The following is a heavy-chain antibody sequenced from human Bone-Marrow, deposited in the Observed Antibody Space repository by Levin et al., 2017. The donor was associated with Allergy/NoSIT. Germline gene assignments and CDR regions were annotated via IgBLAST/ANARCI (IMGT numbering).Heavy chain of an antibody. Sequence: SQTLSLTCVISGDSVSSNRAAWNWIRQSPSRGLEWLGRTYYRSEWSNDYAISVKSRLTINADTARNQISLHLNSVTPEDTAVYYCASVVSGSENYFREFDIWGQGTMVTVSS. CDR2: TYYRSEWSN. CDR1: GDSVSSNRAA. D-gene: IGHD3-10*01. V-gene: IGHV6-1*01. J-gene: IGHJ3*02. CDR3: ASVVSGSENYFREFDI.